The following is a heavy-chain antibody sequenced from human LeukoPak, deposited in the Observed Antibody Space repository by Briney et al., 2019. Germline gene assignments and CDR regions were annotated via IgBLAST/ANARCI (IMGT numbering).Heavy chain of an antibody. Sequence: GGSLRLSCAASGFNFANHAMSWVRQTPGKGLEWVSATSGGGDITYYADSVTGRFTISRDNSKDTLFLQMHSLRPGDTAVYYCVREDTPATANYWGQGTLVTVSS. CDR2: TSGGGDIT. D-gene: IGHD2-21*02. V-gene: IGHV3-23*01. CDR3: VREDTPATANY. CDR1: GFNFANHA. J-gene: IGHJ4*02.